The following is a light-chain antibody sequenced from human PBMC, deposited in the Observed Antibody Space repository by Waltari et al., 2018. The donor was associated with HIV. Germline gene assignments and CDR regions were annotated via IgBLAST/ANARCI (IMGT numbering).Light chain of an antibody. Sequence: QSVLTQPPSASGTPGQRVTISCSGSSSSLGSNYVYWYQQLPGTAPKLIIYRNNQRPSGVPDRFSGSKSDTSASLSISGLRSEDEADYYWAAWDDSLSGYVFGTGTKVTVL. CDR2: RNN. CDR1: SSSLGSNY. J-gene: IGLJ1*01. V-gene: IGLV1-47*01. CDR3: AAWDDSLSGYV.